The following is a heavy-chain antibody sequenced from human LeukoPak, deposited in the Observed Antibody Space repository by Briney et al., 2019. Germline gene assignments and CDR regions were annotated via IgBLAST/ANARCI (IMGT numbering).Heavy chain of an antibody. CDR1: GGSISSGGYY. D-gene: IGHD1-20*01. V-gene: IGHV4-31*03. CDR3: ARDALTGADYYYYYGMDV. Sequence: SETLSLTCTVSGGSISSGGYYWSWIRQHPGTGLEWIGYIYYSGSTYYNPSLKSRVTISVDTSKNQFSLKLSSVTAADTAVYYCARDALTGADYYYYYGMDVWGQGTTVTVSS. CDR2: IYYSGST. J-gene: IGHJ6*02.